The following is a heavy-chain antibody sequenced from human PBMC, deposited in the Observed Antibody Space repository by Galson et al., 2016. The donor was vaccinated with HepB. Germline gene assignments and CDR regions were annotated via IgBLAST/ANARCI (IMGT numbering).Heavy chain of an antibody. CDR3: AREIMVSGWKVLDH. CDR1: GYTFSIHG. CDR2: ISDYNGNT. D-gene: IGHD5-18*01. V-gene: IGHV1-18*01. Sequence: SVKVSCKVSGYTFSIHGISWVRQAPGQGLEWMGWISDYNGNTKSAQKVQGRVIMTRDTSTSTAYMEVRSLRSDDTAVYYCAREIMVSGWKVLDHWGQGTLVTVSS. J-gene: IGHJ4*01.